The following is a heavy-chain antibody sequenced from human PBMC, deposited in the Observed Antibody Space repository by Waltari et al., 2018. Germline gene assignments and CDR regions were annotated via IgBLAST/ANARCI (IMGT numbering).Heavy chain of an antibody. CDR1: GFTFSSSW. Sequence: EVQLVESGGGLVQPGGSLRLSCAASGFTFSSSWMSWVRQAPGKGLEWVANIKQDGSEKYYVDSVKGRFTISRDNAKNSLYLQMNSLRAEDTAVYYCARDLPGRTLVPLDYWGQGTLVTVSS. D-gene: IGHD1-26*01. V-gene: IGHV3-7*01. J-gene: IGHJ4*02. CDR2: IKQDGSEK. CDR3: ARDLPGRTLVPLDY.